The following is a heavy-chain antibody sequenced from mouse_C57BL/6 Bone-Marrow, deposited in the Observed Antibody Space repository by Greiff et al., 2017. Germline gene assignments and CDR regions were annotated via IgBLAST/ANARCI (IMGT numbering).Heavy chain of an antibody. D-gene: IGHD1-1*01. CDR1: GFNIKDYY. CDR2: IDPEDGDT. V-gene: IGHV14-1*01. CDR3: TSYYGSSPYWYFDV. Sequence: VQLQQSGAELVRPGASVKLSCTASGFNIKDYYMHWVKQRPEQGLEWIGRIDPEDGDTEYATKFQGKATMTADTSSNTAYLQLSSLTSEDTAVYYCTSYYGSSPYWYFDVWGTGTTVTVSA. J-gene: IGHJ1*03.